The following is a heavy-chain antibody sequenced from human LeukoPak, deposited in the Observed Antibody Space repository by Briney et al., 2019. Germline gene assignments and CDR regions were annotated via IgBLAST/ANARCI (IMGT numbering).Heavy chain of an antibody. Sequence: PGGSLRLSCSASGFTFNNFAMHCVRQAPGKGLEYVAAIRSDGGGTYYADSVKGRFTISRDNSKNTLYLQMSSLRAEDTAVYYCVNLSISYYFDSWGQGTLVTVSS. CDR2: IRSDGGGT. V-gene: IGHV3-64D*09. CDR3: VNLSISYYFDS. CDR1: GFTFNNFA. J-gene: IGHJ4*02. D-gene: IGHD2-21*01.